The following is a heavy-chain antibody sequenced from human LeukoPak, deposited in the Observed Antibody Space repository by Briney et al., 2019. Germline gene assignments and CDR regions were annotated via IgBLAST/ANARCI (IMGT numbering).Heavy chain of an antibody. CDR1: GFTFSSYE. D-gene: IGHD4-23*01. Sequence: GGSLRLSCAASGFTFSSYEMTWVRQTPAKVLEWVSYISSSGSNIYYADSVKGRFTISRDNAKNSLYLQMNSLRAEDTAVYYCASYYGGNLRHWGQGTLVTVSS. V-gene: IGHV3-48*03. CDR3: ASYYGGNLRH. J-gene: IGHJ4*02. CDR2: ISSSGSNI.